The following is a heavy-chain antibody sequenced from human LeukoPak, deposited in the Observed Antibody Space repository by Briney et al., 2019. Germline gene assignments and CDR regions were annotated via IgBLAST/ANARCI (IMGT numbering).Heavy chain of an antibody. V-gene: IGHV3-23*01. J-gene: IGHJ4*02. D-gene: IGHD3-16*02. CDR2: ISGSGGST. CDR3: AEGEDYDYVWGSYRLRYYYDSSGYPLEY. Sequence: GSLRLSCAASGFTFSSYAMSWVRQAPGKGLEWVSAISGSGGSTYYADSVKGRFTISRDNSMNTLYLQMNSLRAEDTAVYYCAEGEDYDYVWGSYRLRYYYDSSGYPLEYWGQGTLVTVSS. CDR1: GFTFSSYA.